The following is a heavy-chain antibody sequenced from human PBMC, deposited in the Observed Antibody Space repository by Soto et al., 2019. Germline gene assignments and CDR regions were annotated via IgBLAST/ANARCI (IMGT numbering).Heavy chain of an antibody. V-gene: IGHV3-23*01. J-gene: IGHJ4*02. CDR3: AKPPWGSNYFAS. Sequence: GGSLRLSCAASGFTFGSYAMSWVRQAPGKGLEWVSTISASGGSTYYADSVKGRFTISRDNSKNTLYLQMNTLGAEDTAVYYCAKPPWGSNYFASWGPGTLVTVSS. CDR2: ISASGGST. D-gene: IGHD7-27*01. CDR1: GFTFGSYA.